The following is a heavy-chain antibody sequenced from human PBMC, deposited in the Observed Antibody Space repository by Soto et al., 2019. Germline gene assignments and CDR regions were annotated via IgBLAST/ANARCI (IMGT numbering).Heavy chain of an antibody. J-gene: IGHJ6*02. CDR2: VFFTGYT. CDR3: ARMKLRVAASLMYYYGMDV. V-gene: IGHV4-61*01. Sequence: QVQLQESGPGLVKPSETLSLTCSVSGGSVSGDLYYWTWIRQSPGKGLEWIGYVFFTGYTNLDPSLKSQVAMSADTSKNQFSLRLSSVTAADTALYYCARMKLRVAASLMYYYGMDVWGQGTTVTVSS. CDR1: GGSVSGDLYY. D-gene: IGHD6-19*01.